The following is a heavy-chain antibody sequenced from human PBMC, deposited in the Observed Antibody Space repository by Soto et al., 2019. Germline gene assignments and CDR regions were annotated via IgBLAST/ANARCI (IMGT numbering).Heavy chain of an antibody. J-gene: IGHJ5*02. CDR1: GGSFSGYY. V-gene: IGHV4-34*01. CDR2: INHSGST. CDR3: ARGPRGVVGASGRFDP. D-gene: IGHD1-26*01. Sequence: QVQLQQWGAGLLKPSETLSLTCAVYGGSFSGYYWSWIRQPPGKGLEWIGEINHSGSTNYNPSLKSRVTISVDTSKNQFSLKLSSVTAADTAVYYCARGPRGVVGASGRFDPWGQGTLVTVSS.